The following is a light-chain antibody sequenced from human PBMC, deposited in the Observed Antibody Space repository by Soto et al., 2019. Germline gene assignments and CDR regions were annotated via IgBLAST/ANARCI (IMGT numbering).Light chain of an antibody. CDR1: QSISSTY. CDR3: QQYFASSWT. CDR2: AAS. J-gene: IGKJ1*01. Sequence: EIVLTQSPGTLSLSPGERATLSCRASQSISSTYLAWYRQKSGQAPRLLLYAASSRATGIPDRFSGSGSGTDFPLTISRLEPEDFAVYYCQQYFASSWTFGQGTRVEIK. V-gene: IGKV3-20*01.